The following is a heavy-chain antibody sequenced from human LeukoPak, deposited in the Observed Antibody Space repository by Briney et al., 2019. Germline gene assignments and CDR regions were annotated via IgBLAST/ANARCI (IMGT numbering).Heavy chain of an antibody. Sequence: PSETLSLTCIVSGGSISSYYWSWVRQPPGKGLEWIGDIYYSGSTNYNPPLKSPVTISVDTSKNQFSLKLSSVTAADTAVYYCARGAPTVLLWFGANTGLGYWGQGTLVTVSS. D-gene: IGHD3-10*01. J-gene: IGHJ4*02. V-gene: IGHV4-59*12. CDR3: ARGAPTVLLWFGANTGLGY. CDR2: IYYSGST. CDR1: GGSISSYY.